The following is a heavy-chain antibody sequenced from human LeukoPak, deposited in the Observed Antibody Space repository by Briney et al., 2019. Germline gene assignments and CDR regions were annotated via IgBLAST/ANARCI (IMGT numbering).Heavy chain of an antibody. Sequence: PGGSLTLSCAPSGFSFSSYAMSWVRQAPGKGLEWVSAISGSGGSTYYADSVKGRFTNSRDNSKNTLYLQMNSLRAEDTAVYYCAKVDYGDLPFDYWGQGTLVTVSS. CDR1: GFSFSSYA. CDR3: AKVDYGDLPFDY. J-gene: IGHJ4*02. V-gene: IGHV3-23*01. D-gene: IGHD4-17*01. CDR2: ISGSGGST.